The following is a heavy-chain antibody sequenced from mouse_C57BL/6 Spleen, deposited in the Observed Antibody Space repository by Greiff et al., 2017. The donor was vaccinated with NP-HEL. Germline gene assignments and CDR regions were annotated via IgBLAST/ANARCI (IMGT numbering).Heavy chain of an antibody. V-gene: IGHV2-2*01. CDR3: ARKGYYDLYYYAMDY. Sequence: VQLVESGPGLVQPSQSLSITCTVSGFSLTSYGVHWVRQSPGKGLEWLGVIWSGGSTDYNAAFISRLSISKDNSKSQVFFKMNSLQADDTAIYYCARKGYYDLYYYAMDYWGQGTSVTVSS. CDR2: IWSGGST. CDR1: GFSLTSYG. J-gene: IGHJ4*01. D-gene: IGHD2-4*01.